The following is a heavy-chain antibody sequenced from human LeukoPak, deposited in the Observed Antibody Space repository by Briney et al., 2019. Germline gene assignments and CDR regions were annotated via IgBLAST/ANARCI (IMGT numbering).Heavy chain of an antibody. CDR3: VRDLAGGSGD. CDR2: INPKSGDT. D-gene: IGHD6-19*01. J-gene: IGHJ4*02. CDR1: GYTFTDYY. V-gene: IGHV1-2*02. Sequence: ASVKVSCKASGYTFTDYYMHWVRQAPGQTFEWLAWINPKSGDTHYTQKFQGRVTVTTDTSITSVYMELSGLQSDDTAVYYCVRDLAGGSGDWGQGTLVTVSS.